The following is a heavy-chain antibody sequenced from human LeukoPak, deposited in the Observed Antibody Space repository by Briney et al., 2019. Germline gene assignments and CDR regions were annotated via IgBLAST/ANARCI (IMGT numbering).Heavy chain of an antibody. V-gene: IGHV4-61*01. CDR1: GGSISSGSYY. Sequence: PSETLSLTCTVSGGSISSGSYYWSWIRQPPGKGLEWIGYIYYSGSTNYNPSLKSRVTISVDTSKNQFSLKLSSVTAADTAVYYCASLSYCGGDCGPGYYYYMDVWGKGTTVTVSS. J-gene: IGHJ6*03. CDR3: ASLSYCGGDCGPGYYYYMDV. CDR2: IYYSGST. D-gene: IGHD2-21*02.